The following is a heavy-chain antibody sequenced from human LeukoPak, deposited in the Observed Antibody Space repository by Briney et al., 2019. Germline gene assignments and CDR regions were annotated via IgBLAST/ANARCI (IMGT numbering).Heavy chain of an antibody. J-gene: IGHJ4*02. Sequence: QTGGSLRLSCAASGFTFNNYAMSWVRQAPGKGLEWVSAISGSGSNTYYADSVKGRFTISRDNSKNTLYLQMNSLRADDTAVYYCAKMVVVVAEFDYWGQGTLVTVSS. V-gene: IGHV3-23*01. CDR2: ISGSGSNT. D-gene: IGHD2-15*01. CDR3: AKMVVVVAEFDY. CDR1: GFTFNNYA.